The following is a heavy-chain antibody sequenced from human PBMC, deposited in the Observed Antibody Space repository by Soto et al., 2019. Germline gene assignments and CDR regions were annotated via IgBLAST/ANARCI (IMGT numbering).Heavy chain of an antibody. D-gene: IGHD2-15*01. V-gene: IGHV1-8*01. CDR3: ASRGWRGGGEYYYYYMDV. J-gene: IGHJ6*03. CDR2: MNPNSGNT. Sequence: ASVKVSCKASGYTFTSYDINRVRQATGQGLEWMGWMNPNSGNTGYAQKFQGRVTMTRNTSISTAYMELSSLRSEDTAVYYCASRGWRGGGEYYYYYMDVWGKGTTVTVSS. CDR1: GYTFTSYD.